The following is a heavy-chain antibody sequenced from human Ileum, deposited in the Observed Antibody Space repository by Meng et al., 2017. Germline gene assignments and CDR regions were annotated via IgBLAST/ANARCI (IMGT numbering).Heavy chain of an antibody. J-gene: IGHJ4*02. D-gene: IGHD1-26*01. CDR2: IHHSGST. V-gene: IGHV4-4*02. CDR3: AREWSGSYRHFDY. Sequence: QLQESGPSTLTPSETLSLTCDVPGGSISTSDWWSWVRQPPGKGLEWIGEIHHSGSTNYNPSLKSRVTISVDKSKNQFSLKLNSVTAADTAVYYCAREWSGSYRHFDYWGQGTLVTVSS. CDR1: GGSISTSDW.